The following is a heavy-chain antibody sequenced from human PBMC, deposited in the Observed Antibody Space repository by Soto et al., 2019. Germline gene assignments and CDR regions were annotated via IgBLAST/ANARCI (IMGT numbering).Heavy chain of an antibody. J-gene: IGHJ3*02. D-gene: IGHD6-25*01. CDR1: GGSISSGGYY. Sequence: SETLSLTCTVSGGSISSGGYYWSWIRQHPGKGLEWIGYIYYSGSTYYNPSLKSRVTISVDTSKNQFSLKLSSVTAADTAVYYCARSGLRYAFDIWGQGTMVTVSS. CDR2: IYYSGST. CDR3: ARSGLRYAFDI. V-gene: IGHV4-31*03.